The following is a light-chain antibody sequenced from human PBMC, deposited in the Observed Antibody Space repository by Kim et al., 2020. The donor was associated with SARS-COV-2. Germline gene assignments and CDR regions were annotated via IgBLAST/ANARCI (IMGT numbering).Light chain of an antibody. CDR2: AAS. CDR3: QHYSTSPCT. CDR1: QSVSSNY. Sequence: EIVLTQSPGTLSLSPGERATLSCRASQSVSSNYLAWYQQTPGQAPSLLFYAASSRATGIPDRFSGSGSGTDFTLTISRLEAEDVAVYYCQHYSTSPCTFGPGTKVDIK. V-gene: IGKV3-20*01. J-gene: IGKJ3*01.